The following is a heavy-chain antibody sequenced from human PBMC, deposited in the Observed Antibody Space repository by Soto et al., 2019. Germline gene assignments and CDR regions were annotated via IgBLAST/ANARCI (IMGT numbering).Heavy chain of an antibody. CDR3: ARDIVATNYYYYGMDV. J-gene: IGHJ6*02. CDR1: GFTVCSNY. V-gene: IGHV3-53*01. Sequence: EVQLVESGGGLIQPGGSLRLSCAASGFTVCSNYMSWVRQAPGKGLEWVSVIYSGGSTYYADSVKGRFTISRDNSKNTLYLQMNSLRAEDTAVYYCARDIVATNYYYYGMDVWGQGTTVTVSS. CDR2: IYSGGST. D-gene: IGHD5-12*01.